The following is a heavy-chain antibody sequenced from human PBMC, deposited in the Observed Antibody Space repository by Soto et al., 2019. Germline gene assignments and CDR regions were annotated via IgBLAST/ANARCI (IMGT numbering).Heavy chain of an antibody. D-gene: IGHD4-17*01. J-gene: IGHJ4*02. V-gene: IGHV1-2*04. CDR1: GYTFTSYY. CDR2: INPNSGGT. CDR3: ARSSTVVRFYFDY. Sequence: ASVKVSCKASGYTFTSYYMHWVRQAPGQGLEWMRWINPNSGGTNYAQKFQGWVTMTRDTSISTAYMELSRLRSDDTAVYYCARSSTVVRFYFDYWGQGTLVTVSS.